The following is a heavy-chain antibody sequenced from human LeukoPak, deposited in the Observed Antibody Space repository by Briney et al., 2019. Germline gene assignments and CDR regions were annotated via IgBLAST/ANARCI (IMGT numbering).Heavy chain of an antibody. Sequence: PSETLSLTCTVSGGSISSYYWSWIRQPPGKGLEWIGYIYYSGSTNYNPSLKSRVTISVDTSKNQFSLKLSSVTAADTAVYYCARDLFYYYDSSGYAFDIWGQGTKVTVSS. CDR2: IYYSGST. CDR1: GGSISSYY. CDR3: ARDLFYYYDSSGYAFDI. V-gene: IGHV4-59*01. J-gene: IGHJ3*02. D-gene: IGHD3-22*01.